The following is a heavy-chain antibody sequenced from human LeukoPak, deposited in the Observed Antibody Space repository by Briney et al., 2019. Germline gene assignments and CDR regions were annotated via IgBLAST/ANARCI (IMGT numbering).Heavy chain of an antibody. V-gene: IGHV4-30-2*01. CDR3: ARVPDFDWLLLLDY. J-gene: IGHJ4*02. Sequence: PSQTLSLTCAVSGGSISSGGYSWSWIRQPPGKGLEWIGYIYHSGSAYYNPSLKSRVTISVDRSKNQFSLKLSSVTAADTAVYYCARVPDFDWLLLLDYWGQGTLVTVSS. CDR2: IYHSGSA. CDR1: GGSISSGGYS. D-gene: IGHD3-9*01.